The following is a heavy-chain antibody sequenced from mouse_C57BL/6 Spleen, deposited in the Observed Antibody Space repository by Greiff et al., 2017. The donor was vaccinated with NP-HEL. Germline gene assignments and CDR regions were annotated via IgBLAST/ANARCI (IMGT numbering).Heavy chain of an antibody. V-gene: IGHV1-15*01. Sequence: VQLQQSGAELVRPGASVTLSCKASGYTFTDYEMHWVKQTPVHGLEWIGAIDPETGGTAYNQKFKGKAILTADKSSSTAYMELRSLTSEDSAVYYCTRSITTVVATDYAMDYWGQGTSVTVSS. CDR1: GYTFTDYE. J-gene: IGHJ4*01. CDR2: IDPETGGT. D-gene: IGHD1-1*01. CDR3: TRSITTVVATDYAMDY.